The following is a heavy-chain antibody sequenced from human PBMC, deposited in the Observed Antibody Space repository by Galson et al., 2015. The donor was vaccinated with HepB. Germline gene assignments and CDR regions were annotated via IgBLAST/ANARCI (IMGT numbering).Heavy chain of an antibody. V-gene: IGHV4-34*01. CDR3: ARGFPYRSGSYSY. CDR2: INHSGST. Sequence: SETLSLTCTVYGGSFSGYYWSWIRQPPGKGLEWIGEINHSGSTNYNPSLKSRVTISVDTSKNQFSLKLSSVTAADTAVYYCARGFPYRSGSYSYWGQGTLVTVSS. D-gene: IGHD3-10*01. CDR1: GGSFSGYY. J-gene: IGHJ4*02.